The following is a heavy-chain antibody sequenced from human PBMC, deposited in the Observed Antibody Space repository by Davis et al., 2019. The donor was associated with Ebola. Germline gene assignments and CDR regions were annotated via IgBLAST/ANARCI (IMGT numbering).Heavy chain of an antibody. D-gene: IGHD3-3*01. CDR1: GYTFTSYD. CDR3: ARGLRITIFGVVIMDYFDY. J-gene: IGHJ4*02. V-gene: IGHV1-8*03. Sequence: ASVKVSCKASGYTFTSYDINWVRQATGQGLEWMGWMNPNSGNTGYAQKFQGRVTITRNTSISTAYMELSSLRSEDTAVYYCARGLRITIFGVVIMDYFDYWGQGTLVTVSS. CDR2: MNPNSGNT.